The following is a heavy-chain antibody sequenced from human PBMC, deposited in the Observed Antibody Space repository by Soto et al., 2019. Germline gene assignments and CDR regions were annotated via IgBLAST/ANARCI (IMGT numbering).Heavy chain of an antibody. D-gene: IGHD1-26*01. CDR2: IFHSGST. Sequence: QVQLQESRPGLVKPSGTLSLTCAVSGGSISSNNWWSWVRQPPGKGLEWIGEIFHSGSTHYSPSLKSRVTISVDKSKNHFSLNLTSVTAADTAVYYCARVYSGSYSDSWGQGTLVTVSS. CDR3: ARVYSGSYSDS. J-gene: IGHJ4*02. CDR1: GGSISSNNW. V-gene: IGHV4-4*02.